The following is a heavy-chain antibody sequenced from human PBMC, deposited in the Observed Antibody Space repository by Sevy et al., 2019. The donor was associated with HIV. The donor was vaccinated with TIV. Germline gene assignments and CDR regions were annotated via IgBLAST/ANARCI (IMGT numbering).Heavy chain of an antibody. CDR1: GSTLTKLS. CDR2: FDPEDGET. CDR3: ATTKDYYDSSGSPFDY. J-gene: IGHJ4*02. D-gene: IGHD3-22*01. Sequence: ASVKVSCKVSGSTLTKLSMHWVRQVPGKGLEWMVSFDPEDGETIYARKFQGRVTMTEDTSTDTAYMVLSSMRSVDTAVYYCATTKDYYDSSGSPFDYWGQGTLVTVSS. V-gene: IGHV1-24*01.